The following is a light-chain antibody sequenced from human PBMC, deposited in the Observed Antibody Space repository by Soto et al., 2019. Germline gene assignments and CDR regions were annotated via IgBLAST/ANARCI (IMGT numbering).Light chain of an antibody. CDR3: HQYGRSPPFT. J-gene: IGKJ3*01. CDR1: QSVGSSY. Sequence: EIELTQSPGTLSLSPGERATLSCRASQSVGSSYLAWYQQKPGQAPRLLIYGASNRATGIPDRFSGSGSGTDFTLTIGRLEPEDFAVYYCHQYGRSPPFTFGPGTKVDIK. CDR2: GAS. V-gene: IGKV3-20*01.